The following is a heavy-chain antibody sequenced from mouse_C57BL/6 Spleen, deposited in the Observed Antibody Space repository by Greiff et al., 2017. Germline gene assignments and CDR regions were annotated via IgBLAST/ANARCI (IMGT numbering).Heavy chain of an antibody. D-gene: IGHD2-3*01. CDR2: ISSGSSTI. Sequence: EVKLLESGGGLVKPGGSLKLSCAASGFTFSDYGMHWVRQAPEKGLEWVAYISSGSSTIYYADTVKGRFTISRDNAKNTLFLQMTSLRSEDTAMYYCARVGWLLEDAMDYWGQGTSVTVSS. CDR1: GFTFSDYG. V-gene: IGHV5-17*01. CDR3: ARVGWLLEDAMDY. J-gene: IGHJ4*01.